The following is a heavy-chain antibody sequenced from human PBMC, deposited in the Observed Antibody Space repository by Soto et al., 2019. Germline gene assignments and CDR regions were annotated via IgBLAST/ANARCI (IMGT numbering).Heavy chain of an antibody. CDR1: GFTFSSYR. CDR2: VFYDGTTK. D-gene: IGHD1-26*01. J-gene: IGHJ4*02. Sequence: GGSLRLSCAASGFTFSSYRMHWVRQAPGKGLVWLAGVFYDGTTKYYADSVKGRFTISRDNSKNTLYLQMNSLRAEDTAVYYCAKEEWELLLGYWGQGTLVTVSS. CDR3: AKEEWELLLGY. V-gene: IGHV3-30*18.